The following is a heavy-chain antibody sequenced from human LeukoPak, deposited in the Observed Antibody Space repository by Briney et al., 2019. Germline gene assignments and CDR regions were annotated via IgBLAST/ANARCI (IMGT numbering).Heavy chain of an antibody. CDR2: IKQDGSDT. CDR3: ARGGGLDV. D-gene: IGHD3-16*01. J-gene: IGHJ6*02. CDR1: GITFSNYW. V-gene: IGHV3-7*03. Sequence: QSGGSLRLSCVVSGITFSNYWMTWVRQAPGKGLEWVANIKQDGSDTYSVDSVKGRFTISRDNAKNSLYLQMSNLRAEDTAVYFCARGGGLDVWGQGATVTVSS.